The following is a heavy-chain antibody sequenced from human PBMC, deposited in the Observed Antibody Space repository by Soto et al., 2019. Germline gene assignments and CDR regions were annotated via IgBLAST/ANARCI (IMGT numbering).Heavy chain of an antibody. V-gene: IGHV1-69*13. D-gene: IGHD6-19*01. CDR1: RVAFSKFI. J-gene: IGHJ6*02. Sequence: SVKVSCKASRVAFSKFIVTWVRQAPGLGLEWVGGIIPIFGTANYAQKFQGRVTITADESTSTSYMEVSNLRSEDTAVYYCAKVRYSSPMGYYYGMDVWGQGTTVTVSS. CDR3: AKVRYSSPMGYYYGMDV. CDR2: IIPIFGTA.